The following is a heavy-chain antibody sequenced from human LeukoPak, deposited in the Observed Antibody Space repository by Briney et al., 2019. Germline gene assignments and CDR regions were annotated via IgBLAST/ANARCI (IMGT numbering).Heavy chain of an antibody. Sequence: GSSVKVSCKASGGIFSSYAISWVRQAPGQGLEWMGGIIPIFGTANYAQKFQGRVTITADESTSTAYMELSSLRSEDTAVYYCARYHYYYYGMDVWGQGTTVTVSS. CDR1: GGIFSSYA. CDR2: IIPIFGTA. J-gene: IGHJ6*02. V-gene: IGHV1-69*01. CDR3: ARYHYYYYGMDV.